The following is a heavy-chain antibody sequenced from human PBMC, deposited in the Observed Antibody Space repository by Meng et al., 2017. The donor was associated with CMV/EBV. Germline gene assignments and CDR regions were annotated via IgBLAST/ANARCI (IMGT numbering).Heavy chain of an antibody. CDR1: GFTFRRYG. V-gene: IGHV3-30*02. D-gene: IGHD3-3*01. CDR2: IRYDGSNK. CDR3: ATETIFGVASYGMDV. Sequence: GESLKISCATSGFTFRRYGMHWVRQAPGKGLEGVAFIRYDGSNKYYADSVKGRFTISRDNSKNTLYLQMNSLRAEDTAVYYCATETIFGVASYGMDVWGQGTTVTVSS. J-gene: IGHJ6*02.